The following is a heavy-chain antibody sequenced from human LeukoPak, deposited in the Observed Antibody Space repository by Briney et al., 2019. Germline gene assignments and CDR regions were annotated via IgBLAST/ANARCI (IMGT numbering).Heavy chain of an antibody. J-gene: IGHJ6*03. Sequence: GGSLRLSCAASGFTFSDYYMSWIRQAPGKGLEWVSYISSSGSTIYYADSVKGRFTISRDNAKNSLYLQMNSLRAEDTAVYYCARESGSWYSYYYMDVWGKGTTVTVSS. CDR2: ISSSGSTI. CDR1: GFTFSDYY. V-gene: IGHV3-11*04. D-gene: IGHD6-13*01. CDR3: ARESGSWYSYYYMDV.